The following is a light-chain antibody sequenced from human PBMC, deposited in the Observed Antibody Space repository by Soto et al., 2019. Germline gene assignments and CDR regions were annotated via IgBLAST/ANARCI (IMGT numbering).Light chain of an antibody. V-gene: IGLV2-14*03. CDR3: SSYTTSNTRQIV. CDR2: DVS. Sequence: QSVLTQPASVSGSPGQSITISCTGTSSDVGGYNYVSWYQHHPGEAPKLMIYDVSNRPSGVSNRFSGSKSGNTASLTISGLQPEDEAYYYCSSYTTSNTRQIVFGTGTKVTDL. J-gene: IGLJ1*01. CDR1: SSDVGGYNY.